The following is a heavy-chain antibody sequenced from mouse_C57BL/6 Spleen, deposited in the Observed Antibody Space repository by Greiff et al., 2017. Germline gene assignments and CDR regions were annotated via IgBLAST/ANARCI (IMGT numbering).Heavy chain of an antibody. D-gene: IGHD2-10*01. CDR2: IDPSDSYT. J-gene: IGHJ4*01. CDR3: ARGPYPFYAMDY. V-gene: IGHV1-50*01. Sequence: QVHVKQPGAELVKPGASVKLSCKASGYTFTSYWMQWVKQRPGQGLEWIGEIDPSDSYTNYNQKFKGKATLTVDTSSSTAYMQLSSLTSEDSAVYYCARGPYPFYAMDYWGQGTSVTVSS. CDR1: GYTFTSYW.